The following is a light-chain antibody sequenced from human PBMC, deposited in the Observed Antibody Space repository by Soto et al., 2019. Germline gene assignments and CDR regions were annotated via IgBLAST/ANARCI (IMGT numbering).Light chain of an antibody. V-gene: IGKV1-17*01. Sequence: DIQMTQSPSSLSASVGDRVTITCRASQDIRSDLGWYQQKPGKAPKRLIYAASRLQSGVPSRFSAGGSGTEFTLSISSLQPEDFATYYCQQSYTFPYNFGQGTKLEMK. CDR2: AAS. CDR3: QQSYTFPYN. CDR1: QDIRSD. J-gene: IGKJ2*01.